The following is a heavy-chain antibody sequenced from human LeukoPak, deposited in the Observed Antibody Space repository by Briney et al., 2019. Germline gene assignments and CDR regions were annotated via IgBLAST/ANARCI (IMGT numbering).Heavy chain of an antibody. CDR1: GYTFTTYG. D-gene: IGHD6-19*01. V-gene: IGHV1-18*01. J-gene: IGHJ5*02. CDR2: ISAYNGNT. Sequence: ASVKVSCKASGYTFTTYGISWVRQAPGQGLEWMGWISAYNGNTNYAQKLQGRVTMTTDTSTSTAYMELSSLRSEDTAVYYCARDPYSSGWKGWFDPWGQGTLVTVSS. CDR3: ARDPYSSGWKGWFDP.